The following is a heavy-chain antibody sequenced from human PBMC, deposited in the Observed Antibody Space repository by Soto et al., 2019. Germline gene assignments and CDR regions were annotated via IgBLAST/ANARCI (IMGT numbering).Heavy chain of an antibody. CDR2: ISWNSGQL. Sequence: EVVLVESGGGLVQPDRPLRLSCEASGFNFGNYAMHWVRQVPGKGLEWVSAISWNSGQLDYADSVRGRFTISRDNGKNSLYLEMNSLRPDDTALYSCAKDKSTGEYSYYRYMDVWGRGTTVIVSS. CDR1: GFNFGNYA. V-gene: IGHV3-9*01. D-gene: IGHD4-17*01. CDR3: AKDKSTGEYSYYRYMDV. J-gene: IGHJ6*03.